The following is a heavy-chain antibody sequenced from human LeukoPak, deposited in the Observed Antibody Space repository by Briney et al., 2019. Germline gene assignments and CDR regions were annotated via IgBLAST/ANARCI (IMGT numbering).Heavy chain of an antibody. CDR3: ARASGDGYKDY. J-gene: IGHJ4*02. CDR1: GFTFSSYA. CDR2: ISSNGGST. V-gene: IGHV3-64*01. Sequence: GGSLTLSCAASGFTFSSYAMHWVRQAPGKGLEYVSAISSNGGSTYYANSVKGRFTISRDNSKNTLYLQMGSLRAEDMAVYYCARASGDGYKDYWGQGTLVTVT. D-gene: IGHD5-24*01.